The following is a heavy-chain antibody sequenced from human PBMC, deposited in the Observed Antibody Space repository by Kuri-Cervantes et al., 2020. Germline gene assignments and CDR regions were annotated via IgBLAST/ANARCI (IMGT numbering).Heavy chain of an antibody. CDR1: GFTFSSYG. V-gene: IGHV3-33*06. CDR2: IWYDGSNK. Sequence: SLKISCAASGFTFSSYGMHWVRQAPGKGLEWVAVIWYDGSNKYYADSVKGRFTISRDNSKNTLYLQMNSLRAEDTAVYYCAKDKEDRVFDYWGQGTLVTVSS. CDR3: AKDKEDRVFDY. J-gene: IGHJ4*02.